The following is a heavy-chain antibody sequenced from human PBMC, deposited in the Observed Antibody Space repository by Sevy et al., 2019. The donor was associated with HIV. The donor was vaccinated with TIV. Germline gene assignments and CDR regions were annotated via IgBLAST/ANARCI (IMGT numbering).Heavy chain of an antibody. Sequence: GGSLRLSSAASGFTFSSYGMHWVRQAPGKGLEWVAVISYDGSNKYYADSVKGRFTISRDNSKNTLYLQMNSLRAEDTAVYYCAKAGGGSYYFDYWGQGTLVTVSS. J-gene: IGHJ4*02. D-gene: IGHD1-26*01. CDR1: GFTFSSYG. CDR3: AKAGGGSYYFDY. CDR2: ISYDGSNK. V-gene: IGHV3-30*18.